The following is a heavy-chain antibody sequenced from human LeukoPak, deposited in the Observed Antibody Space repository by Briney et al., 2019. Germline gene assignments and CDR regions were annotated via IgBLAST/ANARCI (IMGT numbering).Heavy chain of an antibody. V-gene: IGHV3-15*01. D-gene: IGHD3-3*01. Sequence: PGGSLRLSCAASGFIFSNAWMSWVRQAPGKGLEWVGRIKSKTDGGTTDYAAPVKGRFTISRADSKNTLYLQMNSLRAEDTAVYYCARRGGIHLEYFDYWGQGTLVTVSS. CDR3: ARRGGIHLEYFDY. J-gene: IGHJ4*02. CDR2: IKSKTDGGTT. CDR1: GFIFSNAW.